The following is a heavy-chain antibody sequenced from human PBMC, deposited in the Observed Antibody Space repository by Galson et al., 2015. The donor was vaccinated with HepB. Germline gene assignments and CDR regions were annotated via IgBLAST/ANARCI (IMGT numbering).Heavy chain of an antibody. V-gene: IGHV3-23*01. Sequence: SLRLSCAASGFTFSSYAMSWVRQAPGKGLEWVSALSGGGVSTYYADSVKGGFTIARANSHNTLYLQMNSLRAEDTAVYYCAKGQLDYFDYWGQGTLVTVSS. D-gene: IGHD6-13*01. CDR1: GFTFSSYA. CDR2: LSGGGVST. CDR3: AKGQLDYFDY. J-gene: IGHJ4*02.